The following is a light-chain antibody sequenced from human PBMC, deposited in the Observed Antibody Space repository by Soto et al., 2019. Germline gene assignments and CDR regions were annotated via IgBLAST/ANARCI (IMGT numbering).Light chain of an antibody. V-gene: IGKV3D-15*01. CDR1: QSVDPN. CDR3: QQYKSWPIT. J-gene: IGKJ5*01. CDR2: GVS. Sequence: EIVMTQSPATLSLSPGDTATLSCRARQSVDPNLARYVQKPGQAPRRLMYGVSTWGTGVTARFSGSGSGTEFTLTISSLQSEDFAIYYCQQYKSWPITFGQGTRLEI.